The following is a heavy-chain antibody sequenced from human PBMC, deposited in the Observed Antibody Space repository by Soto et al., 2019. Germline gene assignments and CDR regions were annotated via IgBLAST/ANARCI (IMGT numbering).Heavy chain of an antibody. D-gene: IGHD3-10*01. CDR1: GFTFSSYA. Sequence: GFLRLSCAASGFTFSSYAMHWVRQAPGKGLEWVAVISYDGSNKYYADSVKGRFAISRDNSKNTLYLQMNSLRAEDTAVYYCAREGRYYGQFDYWGQGTLVTVSS. V-gene: IGHV3-30*09. CDR3: AREGRYYGQFDY. J-gene: IGHJ4*02. CDR2: ISYDGSNK.